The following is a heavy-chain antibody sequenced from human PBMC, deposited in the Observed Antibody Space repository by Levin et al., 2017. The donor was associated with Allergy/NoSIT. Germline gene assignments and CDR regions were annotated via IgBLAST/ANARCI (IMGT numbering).Heavy chain of an antibody. V-gene: IGHV3-7*01. CDR2: IKRDGSEK. Sequence: LSLTCADSGFTFRSNWMSWVRQAPGKGLEWVANIKRDGSEKNYVDSVKGRFTISRDNAKNSLYLEMNSLRAEDTAVYYCASGYHYYYGMDVWGQGTTVTVSS. J-gene: IGHJ6*02. CDR3: ASGYHYYYGMDV. CDR1: GFTFRSNW.